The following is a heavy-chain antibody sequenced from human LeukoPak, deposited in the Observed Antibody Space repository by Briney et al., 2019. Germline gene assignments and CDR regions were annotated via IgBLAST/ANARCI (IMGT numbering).Heavy chain of an antibody. CDR1: GGSISSYY. CDR2: IDTSGNT. J-gene: IGHJ5*02. V-gene: IGHV4-4*07. Sequence: SETLSLTCTVSGGSISSYYWSWIRQPAGKGLEWIGRIDTSGNTNYNPSLKSRVTISVDTSKNQFSLKLSSVTAADTAVYYCARGGGPRGFDPWGQGTLVTVSS. CDR3: ARGGGPRGFDP.